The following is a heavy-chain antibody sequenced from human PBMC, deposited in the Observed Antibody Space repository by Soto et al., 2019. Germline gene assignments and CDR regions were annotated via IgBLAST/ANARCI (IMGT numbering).Heavy chain of an antibody. CDR2: IYYSGST. Sequence: QVQLQESGPGLVKPSQTLSLTCTVSGGSISSGGYYWSWIRQHPGKGLEWIGYIYYSGSTYYNPSLKSRVTISVDTSKNQFPRKLSSVTAADTAVYYCARVVVTAKDPGTYNWFDPWGQGTLVTVSS. CDR3: ARVVVTAKDPGTYNWFDP. J-gene: IGHJ5*02. V-gene: IGHV4-31*03. D-gene: IGHD2-21*02. CDR1: GGSISSGGYY.